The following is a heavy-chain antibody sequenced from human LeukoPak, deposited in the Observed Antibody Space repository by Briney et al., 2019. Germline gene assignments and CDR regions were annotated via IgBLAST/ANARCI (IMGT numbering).Heavy chain of an antibody. CDR3: ARDLKEYYYGSGSYSLFDP. CDR2: INPSGGST. D-gene: IGHD3-10*01. V-gene: IGHV1-46*01. Sequence: ASVKVSCKASGYTFTGYYMHWVRQAPGQGLEWMGIINPSGGSTSYAQKFQGRVTMTRDTSTSTVYMELSSLRSEDTAVYYCARDLKEYYYGSGSYSLFDPWGQGTLVTVSS. CDR1: GYTFTGYY. J-gene: IGHJ5*02.